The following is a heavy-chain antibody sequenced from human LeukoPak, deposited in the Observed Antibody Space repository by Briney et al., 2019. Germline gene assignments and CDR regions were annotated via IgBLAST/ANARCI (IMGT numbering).Heavy chain of an antibody. J-gene: IGHJ4*02. D-gene: IGHD4-23*01. CDR2: IYYSGST. CDR3: AREVSRWPYYFDY. V-gene: IGHV4-30-4*01. Sequence: PSETLSLTCTVSGVSISSGDYYWSWIRQPPGKGLEWIGYIYYSGSTYYNPSLKSRVTISVDTSKNQFSLKLSSVTAADTAVYYCAREVSRWPYYFDYWGQGTLVTVSS. CDR1: GVSISSGDYY.